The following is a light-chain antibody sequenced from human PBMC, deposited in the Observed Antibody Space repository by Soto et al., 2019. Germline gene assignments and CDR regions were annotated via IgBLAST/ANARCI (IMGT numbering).Light chain of an antibody. CDR2: KAS. J-gene: IGKJ2*01. Sequence: DIQMTQSPSTLSASVGDRVTITCRASQSISSWLAWYQQKPGKAPKLLIYKASSLASGVPSRFSGSGSGTDFTLTISRLQHDDFATYYRQQYNSYSPYTFGQGTRLEIK. V-gene: IGKV1-5*03. CDR1: QSISSW. CDR3: QQYNSYSPYT.